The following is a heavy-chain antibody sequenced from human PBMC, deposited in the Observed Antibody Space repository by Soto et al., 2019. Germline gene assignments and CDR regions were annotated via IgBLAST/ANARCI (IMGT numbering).Heavy chain of an antibody. J-gene: IGHJ6*02. CDR3: ARGWEVRYFDWLLDVYYGMDV. CDR1: GYTFTSYD. D-gene: IGHD3-9*01. Sequence: GASVKVSCKASGYTFTSYDINWVRQATGQGLEWMGWMNPNSGNTGYAQKFQGRVTMTRNTSISTAYMELSSLRSEDTAVYYCARGWEVRYFDWLLDVYYGMDVWGHGTTVTVSS. CDR2: MNPNSGNT. V-gene: IGHV1-8*01.